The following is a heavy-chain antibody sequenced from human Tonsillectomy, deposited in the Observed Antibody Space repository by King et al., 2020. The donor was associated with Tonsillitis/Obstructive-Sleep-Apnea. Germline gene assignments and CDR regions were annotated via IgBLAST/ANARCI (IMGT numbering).Heavy chain of an antibody. D-gene: IGHD3-22*01. J-gene: IGHJ3*02. Sequence: QLVQSGAEVKKPGASVKVSCKASGYTFTSYYMHWVRQAPGQGLEWMGIINPSGGSTSYAQKFQGRVTTTRDTSTSTVYMELGSLRSEDTAVYYCASASPRTLDMIVVVITREDAFDIWGQGTMVTVSS. V-gene: IGHV1-46*01. CDR2: INPSGGST. CDR1: GYTFTSYY. CDR3: ASASPRTLDMIVVVITREDAFDI.